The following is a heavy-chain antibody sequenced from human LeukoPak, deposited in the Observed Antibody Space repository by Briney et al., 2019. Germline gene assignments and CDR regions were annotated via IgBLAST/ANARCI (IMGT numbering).Heavy chain of an antibody. Sequence: SETLSLTCTVSGGSISSSSYYWGWIRQPPGKGLEWIGSVYYSGSTYYNPSLKSRVTISVDTSKNQFSLKLSSVTAADTAVYYCARSAGYYYGSGRLNPFDYWGQGTLVTVSS. CDR1: GGSISSSSYY. V-gene: IGHV4-39*07. CDR2: VYYSGST. D-gene: IGHD3-10*01. CDR3: ARSAGYYYGSGRLNPFDY. J-gene: IGHJ4*02.